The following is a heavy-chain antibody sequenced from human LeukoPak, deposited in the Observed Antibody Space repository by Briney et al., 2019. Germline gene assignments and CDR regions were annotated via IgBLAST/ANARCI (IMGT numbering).Heavy chain of an antibody. Sequence: SETLSLTCAVYGGTFSGYYWSWIRQPPGKGLEWIGEINHSGSTNYNPSLKSRVTISVDTSKNQFSLKLSSVTAADTAVYYCARASYVWGSCRQPTLRYYFDYWGEGTLVTVSS. V-gene: IGHV4-34*01. CDR1: GGTFSGYY. CDR2: INHSGST. CDR3: ARASYVWGSCRQPTLRYYFDY. D-gene: IGHD3-16*02. J-gene: IGHJ4*02.